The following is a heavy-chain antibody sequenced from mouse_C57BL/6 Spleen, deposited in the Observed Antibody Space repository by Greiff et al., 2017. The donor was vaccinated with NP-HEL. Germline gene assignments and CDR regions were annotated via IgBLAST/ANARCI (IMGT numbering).Heavy chain of an antibody. CDR1: GFTFSDYG. V-gene: IGHV5-17*01. CDR3: ARTGYGSSYWFAY. D-gene: IGHD1-1*01. Sequence: EVNVVESGGGLVKPGGSLKLSCAASGFTFSDYGMHWVRQAPEKGLEWVAYISSGSSTIYYADTVKGRFTISRDNAKNTLFLQMTSLRSEDTAMYYCARTGYGSSYWFAYWGQGTLVTVSA. CDR2: ISSGSSTI. J-gene: IGHJ3*01.